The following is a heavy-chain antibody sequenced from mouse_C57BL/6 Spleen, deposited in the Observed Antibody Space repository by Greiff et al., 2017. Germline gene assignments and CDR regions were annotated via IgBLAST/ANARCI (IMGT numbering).Heavy chain of an antibody. CDR1: GYTFTDYN. V-gene: IGHV1-18*01. Sequence: EVKLVESGPELVKPGASVKIPCKASGYTFTDYNMDWVKQSHGKSLEWIGDINPNNGGTIYNQKFKGKATLTVDKSSSTAYMELRSLTSDDTAVYYCSRHYDGYYGWFAYWGQGTLVTVSA. D-gene: IGHD2-3*01. CDR3: SRHYDGYYGWFAY. CDR2: INPNNGGT. J-gene: IGHJ3*01.